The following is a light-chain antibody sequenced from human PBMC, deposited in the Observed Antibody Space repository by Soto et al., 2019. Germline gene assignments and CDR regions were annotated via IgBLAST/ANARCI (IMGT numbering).Light chain of an antibody. CDR1: SSNIGAGYD. J-gene: IGLJ2*01. V-gene: IGLV1-40*01. Sequence: QSVLTQPPSVSGAPGQRVTISCTGSSSNIGAGYDVHWYQQLPGTAPKLLINGNSNRPSGVPDRFSGSKSGTSASLAITGLQAEDEAYYYCQSYDRSLSAVFGGGTKLTVL. CDR2: GNS. CDR3: QSYDRSLSAV.